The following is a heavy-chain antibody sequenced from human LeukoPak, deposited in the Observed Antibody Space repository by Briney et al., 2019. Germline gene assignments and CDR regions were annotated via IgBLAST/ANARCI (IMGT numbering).Heavy chain of an antibody. V-gene: IGHV3-23*01. CDR2: ISGSGDST. Sequence: GGSLRLSCAASGFTFSSYAMNWVRQAPGKGLEWVSGISGSGDSTHYADSVKGRFTISRDNSKNTLYLQMNSLRAEDTAVYYCAKDLELRFLEWLMDAFDIWGQGTMVTVSS. CDR3: AKDLELRFLEWLMDAFDI. D-gene: IGHD3-3*01. CDR1: GFTFSSYA. J-gene: IGHJ3*02.